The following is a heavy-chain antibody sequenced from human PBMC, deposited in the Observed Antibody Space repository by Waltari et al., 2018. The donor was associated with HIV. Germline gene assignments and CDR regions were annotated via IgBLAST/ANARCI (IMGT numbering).Heavy chain of an antibody. V-gene: IGHV4-31*03. CDR2: TASERT. D-gene: IGHD2-21*01. CDR1: GASMTNVQYY. J-gene: IGHJ2*01. Sequence: QVQAQESGPGLVKPSKTLSLNCSVFGASMTNVQYYWIWVRLLPGRGLEYFCYTASERTYYERTMMSRVSFSWDPSRDFFSMELKSVTAADAAVYYGGRGVLSCGGGGCDYWYVDLWGRGTPVTVSS. CDR3: GRGVLSCGGGGCDYWYVDL.